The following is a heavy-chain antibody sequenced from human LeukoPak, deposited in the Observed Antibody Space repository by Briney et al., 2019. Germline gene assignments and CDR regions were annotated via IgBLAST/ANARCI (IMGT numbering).Heavy chain of an antibody. CDR3: AKDSSYYYDSSGYYSPDY. V-gene: IGHV3-30*18. CDR2: ISYDGSNK. Sequence: PGGSLRLSCAASGFSFSSYGMHWVRQAPGKGPEWVAIISYDGSNKYYADSVKGRFTISRDNSKNTLYLQMNSLRAEDTAVYYCAKDSSYYYDSSGYYSPDYWGQGTLVTVSS. D-gene: IGHD3-22*01. J-gene: IGHJ4*02. CDR1: GFSFSSYG.